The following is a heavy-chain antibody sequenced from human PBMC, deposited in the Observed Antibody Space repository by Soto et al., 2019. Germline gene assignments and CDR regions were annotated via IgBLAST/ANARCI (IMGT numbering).Heavy chain of an antibody. Sequence: ASVKGDCKATRYTDTTYYMHWVRQAPGQGLEWMGIINPSGGTTSYAQKFQGRVTMTRDTSTSTVYMELRSLRFEDTAVYYCVRVAGYSNGWYDFWG. J-gene: IGHJ5*01. CDR1: RYTDTTYY. V-gene: IGHV1-46*03. CDR3: VRVAGYSNGWYDF. CDR2: INPSGGTT. D-gene: IGHD6-19*01.